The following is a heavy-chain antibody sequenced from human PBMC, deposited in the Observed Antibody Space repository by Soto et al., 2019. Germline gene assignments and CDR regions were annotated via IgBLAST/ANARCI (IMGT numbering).Heavy chain of an antibody. D-gene: IGHD4-17*01. Sequence: PGGSLRLSCAASGFTFSSYSMNWVRQAPGKGLEWVLSISSSSSYIFYADSVKGRFTISRDNAKNLLYLQMNSLRAEDTAVYYCARGRFYGGKHHSPSFQPWGQGTLVTVSS. V-gene: IGHV3-21*01. J-gene: IGHJ1*01. CDR2: ISSSSSYI. CDR1: GFTFSSYS. CDR3: ARGRFYGGKHHSPSFQP.